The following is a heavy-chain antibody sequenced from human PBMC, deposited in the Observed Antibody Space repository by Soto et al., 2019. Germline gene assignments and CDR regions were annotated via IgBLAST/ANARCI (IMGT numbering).Heavy chain of an antibody. J-gene: IGHJ4*02. Sequence: SETLSLTCTVSGGSISSSSYYWGWIRQPPGKGLEWIGSIYYSGSTYYNPSLKSRVTISVDTSKNQFSLKLSSVTAADTAVYYCARPASSSRWYFDYWGQGSSVTVSS. CDR2: IYYSGST. CDR3: ARPASSSRWYFDY. V-gene: IGHV4-39*01. CDR1: GGSISSSSYY. D-gene: IGHD6-13*01.